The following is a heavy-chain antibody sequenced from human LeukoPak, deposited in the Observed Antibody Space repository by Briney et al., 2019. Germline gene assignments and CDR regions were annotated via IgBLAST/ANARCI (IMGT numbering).Heavy chain of an antibody. J-gene: IGHJ4*02. Sequence: SETLSLTCTVSGGLISRIEYYWSWIRQSPVKGLEWLGHIYHTGTTLYSPHLNNRLTVSVDSSRNQFSLTLNSVTAADTAVYYCATVAAAWGVLDYWGQGTLVTVSS. CDR2: IYHTGTT. D-gene: IGHD6-13*01. CDR3: ATVAAAWGVLDY. CDR1: GGLISRIEYY. V-gene: IGHV4-30-4*01.